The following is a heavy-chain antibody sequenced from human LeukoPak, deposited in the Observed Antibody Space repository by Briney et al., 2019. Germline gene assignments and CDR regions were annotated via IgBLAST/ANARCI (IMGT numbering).Heavy chain of an antibody. CDR3: ARTRYCTNGVCSKRFDY. J-gene: IGHJ4*02. CDR1: GYTFTGYY. Sequence: ASVKVSCKASGYTFTGYYMHWVRQAPGQGLEWMGWINPNSGGTNYAQKFQGRVTMTRDTSISTAYMELSRLRSDDTAVYYCARTRYCTNGVCSKRFDYWGQGTLVTVSS. D-gene: IGHD2-8*01. CDR2: INPNSGGT. V-gene: IGHV1-2*02.